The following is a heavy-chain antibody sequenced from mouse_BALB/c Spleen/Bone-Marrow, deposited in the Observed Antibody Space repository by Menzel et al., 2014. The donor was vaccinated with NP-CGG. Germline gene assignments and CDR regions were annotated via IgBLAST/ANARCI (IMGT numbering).Heavy chain of an antibody. CDR1: GFTFSDYG. J-gene: IGHJ1*01. CDR2: ISNLAYSI. D-gene: IGHD1-1*01. CDR3: ARDYYGSIYWYFDV. V-gene: IGHV5-15*02. Sequence: EVKLVESGGGLVQPGGSRKLSRAASGFTFSDYGMAWVRQAPGKGPEWVAFISNLAYSIYYADTVTGRFTISRENAKNTLYLEMSSLRSEDTAMYYCARDYYGSIYWYFDVWGAGTTVTVSS.